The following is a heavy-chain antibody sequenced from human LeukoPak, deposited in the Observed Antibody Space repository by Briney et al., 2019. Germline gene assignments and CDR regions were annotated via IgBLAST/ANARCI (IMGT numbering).Heavy chain of an antibody. CDR3: ARGLRWYGMDV. V-gene: IGHV4-59*01. CDR1: GGSISSYY. J-gene: IGHJ6*02. D-gene: IGHD4-23*01. Sequence: SETLSLTCTVAGGSISSYYWGWIRQPPGKGLVWIGYIYYSGSTNYNPSLKSRVTISVDTSKNQFSLKLSSVTAADTAVYYCARGLRWYGMDVWGQGTTVTVSS. CDR2: IYYSGST.